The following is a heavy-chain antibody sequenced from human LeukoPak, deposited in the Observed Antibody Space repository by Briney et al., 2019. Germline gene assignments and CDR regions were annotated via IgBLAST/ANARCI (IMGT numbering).Heavy chain of an antibody. CDR3: AREQVSGGDYYYMDV. V-gene: IGHV1-2*02. CDR1: GYTFTGYY. Sequence: ASVKVSCKASGYTFTGYYMHWVRQAPGQGLEWMGWINPNSGGTKFAQEFQGRVTMTRDTSISTAYMELSRLRSDDTAVFYCAREQVSGGDYYYMDVWGKGTTVTVSS. J-gene: IGHJ6*03. CDR2: INPNSGGT. D-gene: IGHD2-15*01.